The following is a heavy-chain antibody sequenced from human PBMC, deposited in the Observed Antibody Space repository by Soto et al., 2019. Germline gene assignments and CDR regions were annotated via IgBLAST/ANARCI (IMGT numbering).Heavy chain of an antibody. J-gene: IGHJ2*01. D-gene: IGHD6-13*01. CDR2: LTATSGRP. Sequence: DVQLLESGGGLVQPGGSLRLSCTASGFPFNTKSMTWVRQAPGKGLEWVSALTATSGRPYYADSVKGRFTISRDNSKNTQYLQMNKLGAEDTAFYYCAKDLRGPEAGTWYLDLWGRGTLVTVSS. V-gene: IGHV3-23*01. CDR1: GFPFNTKS. CDR3: AKDLRGPEAGTWYLDL.